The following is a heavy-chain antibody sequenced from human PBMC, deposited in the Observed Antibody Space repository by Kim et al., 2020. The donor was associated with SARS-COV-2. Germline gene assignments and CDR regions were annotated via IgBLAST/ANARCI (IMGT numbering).Heavy chain of an antibody. J-gene: IGHJ6*02. CDR3: ATAIAVAGTTIYYYYGMDV. Sequence: ASVKVSCKVSGYTLTELSMHCVRQAPGKWLEWMGGFDPEDGETIYAQKFQGRVTMTEDTSTDTAYMELSSLRSEDTAVYYCATAIAVAGTTIYYYYGMDVWGQGTTVTVSS. V-gene: IGHV1-24*01. CDR1: GYTLTELS. D-gene: IGHD6-19*01. CDR2: FDPEDGET.